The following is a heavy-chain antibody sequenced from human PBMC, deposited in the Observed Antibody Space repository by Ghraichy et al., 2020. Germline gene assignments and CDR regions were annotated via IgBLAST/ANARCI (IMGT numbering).Heavy chain of an antibody. J-gene: IGHJ6*04. V-gene: IGHV1-2*06. D-gene: IGHD2-15*01. Sequence: ASVKVSCKASGYTFTGYFVQWVRQAPGQGLEWMGLINPNSGGTNYAQKFQGRVTMTRDTSSSTAYMELSRLRPDDTAVYYCARDRGYHSFYYMDVWGEGTTVTVSS. CDR1: GYTFTGYF. CDR3: ARDRGYHSFYYMDV. CDR2: INPNSGGT.